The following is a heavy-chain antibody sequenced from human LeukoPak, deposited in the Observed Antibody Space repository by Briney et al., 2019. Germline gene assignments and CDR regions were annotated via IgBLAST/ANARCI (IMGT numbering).Heavy chain of an antibody. J-gene: IGHJ4*02. CDR3: ARDQVRFLYYFDY. Sequence: PGGSLRLSCAASGFTFSSYAMHWVRQAPGNGLEWVAVISYDGSNKYYADSVKGRFTISRDNSKNTLYLQMNSLRAEDTAVYYCARDQVRFLYYFDYWGQGTLVTVSS. V-gene: IGHV3-30-3*01. CDR1: GFTFSSYA. D-gene: IGHD2/OR15-2a*01. CDR2: ISYDGSNK.